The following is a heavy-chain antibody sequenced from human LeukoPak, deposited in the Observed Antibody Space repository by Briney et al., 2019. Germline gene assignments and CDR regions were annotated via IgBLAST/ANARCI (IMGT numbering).Heavy chain of an antibody. CDR3: ASGSYGYFDY. Sequence: SETLSLTCTVSGGSISSSSYYWGWIRQPPGKGLEWIGSIYYSGSTYYNPSLKSRVTISVDTSKNQFSLKLSSVTAADTAVYYCASGSYGYFDYWGQGTLVTVSS. CDR2: IYYSGST. CDR1: GGSISSSSYY. J-gene: IGHJ4*02. V-gene: IGHV4-39*01. D-gene: IGHD1-26*01.